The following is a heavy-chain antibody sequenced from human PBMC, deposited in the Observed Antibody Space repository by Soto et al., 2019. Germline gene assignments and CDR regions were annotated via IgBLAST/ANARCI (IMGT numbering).Heavy chain of an antibody. CDR2: IIPILGIA. CDR1: GGTFSSYT. Sequence: QVQLVQSGAEVKKPGSSVKVSCKASGGTFSSYTISWVRQAPGQGLEWMGRIIPILGIANYAQKFQGRVTITADKTTNTAYMELSRLRSEDTAVYYCARGARYCSGGSCHRWFDPWGQGTLVTVSS. V-gene: IGHV1-69*02. J-gene: IGHJ5*02. D-gene: IGHD2-15*01. CDR3: ARGARYCSGGSCHRWFDP.